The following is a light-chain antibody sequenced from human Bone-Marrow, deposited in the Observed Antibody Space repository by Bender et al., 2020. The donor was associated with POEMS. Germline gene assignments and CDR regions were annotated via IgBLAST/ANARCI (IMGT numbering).Light chain of an antibody. Sequence: QTVVTQEPSVSVSPGGTVTLTCGLSSGSVSSSFYPSWYQQTPGQAPRTLIHSTNSRSSGVPDRFSGSKSGNTASLTVSGLQAEDEADYYCSSYAGSNIYVFGTGTKVTVL. CDR2: STN. J-gene: IGLJ1*01. CDR1: SGSVSSSFY. V-gene: IGLV8-61*01. CDR3: SSYAGSNIYV.